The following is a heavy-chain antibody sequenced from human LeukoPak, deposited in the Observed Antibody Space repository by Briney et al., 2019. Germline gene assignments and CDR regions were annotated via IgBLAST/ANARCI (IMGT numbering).Heavy chain of an antibody. CDR3: ARDRAGLDY. Sequence: PGGSLRLSCAASGFTFSSYAMHWVRQAPGKGLEWVAVISYDGGNKYYADSVKGRFTISRDNSKNTLYPQMNSLRAEDTAVYYCARDRAGLDYWGQGTLVTVSS. CDR2: ISYDGGNK. D-gene: IGHD3-10*01. V-gene: IGHV3-30-3*01. CDR1: GFTFSSYA. J-gene: IGHJ4*02.